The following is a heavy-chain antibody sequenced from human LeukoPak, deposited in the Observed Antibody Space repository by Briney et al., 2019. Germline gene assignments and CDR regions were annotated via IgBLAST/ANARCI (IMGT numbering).Heavy chain of an antibody. CDR2: IYYSGST. CDR3: ARTRGYCSSTSCSHEFDP. D-gene: IGHD2-2*01. Sequence: PSETLSLTCTVSGGSISTYYWSWPRQPPGKGLEWIGYIYYSGSTNYNSSLKSRVTISVDTSKNQFSLKLSSVTAADTAVYYCARTRGYCSSTSCSHEFDPWGQGTLVTVSS. J-gene: IGHJ5*02. CDR1: GGSISTYY. V-gene: IGHV4-59*01.